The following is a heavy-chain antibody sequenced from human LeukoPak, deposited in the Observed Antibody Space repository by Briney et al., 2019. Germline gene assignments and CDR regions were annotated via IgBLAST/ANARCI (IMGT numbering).Heavy chain of an antibody. CDR3: ARLSAAGTISVDS. J-gene: IGHJ4*02. D-gene: IGHD6-13*01. CDR1: GASISSSSYY. CDR2: IYYTGST. Sequence: PSETLSLTCTVSGASISSSSYYWGWIRQPPGKGLEWIGNIYYTGSTYYNPSLKSRFTISVDRSKNQFSLKLSSVTAADTAVYYCARLSAAGTISVDSWGQGTLVTVSS. V-gene: IGHV4-39*01.